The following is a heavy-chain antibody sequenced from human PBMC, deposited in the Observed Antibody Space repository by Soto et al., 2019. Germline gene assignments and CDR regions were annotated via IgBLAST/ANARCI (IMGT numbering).Heavy chain of an antibody. CDR2: INHSGFT. CDR1: GGSFSGYY. Sequence: QVQLQQWGAGLLKPSETLSLTCAVSGGSFSGYYWSWIRQTPGKGLEWIGEINHSGFTDYNPSLTSRVTISGDTSKNHFSLKLTSVTAADTAVYYCARFPFSTSSWSNPRYFDSWGQGTLVTVSS. V-gene: IGHV4-34*01. CDR3: ARFPFSTSSWSNPRYFDS. D-gene: IGHD6-13*01. J-gene: IGHJ4*02.